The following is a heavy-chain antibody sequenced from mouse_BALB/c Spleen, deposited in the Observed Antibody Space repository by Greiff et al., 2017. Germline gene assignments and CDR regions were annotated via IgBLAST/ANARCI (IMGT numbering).Heavy chain of an antibody. V-gene: IGHV3-8*02. CDR2: ISYSGST. D-gene: IGHD2-14*01. J-gene: IGHJ3*01. CDR1: GDSITSGY. Sequence: EVKLMESGPSLVKPSQTLSLTCSVTGDSITSGYWNWIRKFPGNKLEYMGYISYSGSTYYNPSLKSRISITRDTSKNQYYLQLNSVTTEDTATYYCARGDRYDVWFAYWGQGTLVTVSA. CDR3: ARGDRYDVWFAY.